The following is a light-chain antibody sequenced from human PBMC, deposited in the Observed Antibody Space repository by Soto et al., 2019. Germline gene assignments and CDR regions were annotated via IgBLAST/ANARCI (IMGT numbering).Light chain of an antibody. V-gene: IGLV2-14*01. J-gene: IGLJ3*02. CDR2: EVS. CDR3: SAYTTANTLT. CDR1: SSDVGGYNY. Sequence: QSALTQPASVSGSPGQSITISCTGTSSDVGGYNYVSWYQQHPGKAPKLMIYEVSNRPSEISRRFSGSKSGNSASLTISALQAADEADYYCSAYTTANTLTFGGGTKLTVL.